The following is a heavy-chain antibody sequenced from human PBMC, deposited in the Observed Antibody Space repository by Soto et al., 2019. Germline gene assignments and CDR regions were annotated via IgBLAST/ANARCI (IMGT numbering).Heavy chain of an antibody. CDR2: IKPDGSEK. CDR1: GLIFSNTW. V-gene: IGHV3-7*01. D-gene: IGHD3-10*01. Sequence: EVQLVASGGGLVQPGGSLRLSCAASGLIFSNTWMSWVRQAPGKGLEWVANIKPDGSEKCCVDSVKGRFTISRDNAKNSLYLQMNSLRAEDTAVYYCARVRWFGETWGQGTLVTVSS. CDR3: ARVRWFGET. J-gene: IGHJ4*02.